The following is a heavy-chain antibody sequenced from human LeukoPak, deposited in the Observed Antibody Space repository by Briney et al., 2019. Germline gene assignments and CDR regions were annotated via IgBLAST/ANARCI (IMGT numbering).Heavy chain of an antibody. CDR1: GFTFSWYW. Sequence: GGSLRLSCAASGFTFSWYWMSWVRQAPGKGLEWVANIKQDGSENYYVDSVKGRFTISRDNAQNTLYLQMNSLRAEDTAVYYCVRGGPGTYWGQGTLVTVSS. V-gene: IGHV3-7*01. CDR3: VRGGPGTY. D-gene: IGHD3-10*01. CDR2: IKQDGSEN. J-gene: IGHJ4*02.